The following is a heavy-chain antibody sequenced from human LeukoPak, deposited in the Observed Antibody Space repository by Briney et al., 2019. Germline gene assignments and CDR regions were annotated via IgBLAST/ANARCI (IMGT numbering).Heavy chain of an antibody. V-gene: IGHV3-53*01. D-gene: IGHD2-15*01. CDR2: IYSGGST. Sequence: GGSLRLSCAASGFTVSSNYMSWVRQAPGKGLEWVSVIYSGGSTYYADSVKGRFTISRDNSKNTLYLQMNSLRAEDTAVYYRARDRYCSGGSCYEDAFDIWGQGTMVTVSS. CDR1: GFTVSSNY. J-gene: IGHJ3*02. CDR3: ARDRYCSGGSCYEDAFDI.